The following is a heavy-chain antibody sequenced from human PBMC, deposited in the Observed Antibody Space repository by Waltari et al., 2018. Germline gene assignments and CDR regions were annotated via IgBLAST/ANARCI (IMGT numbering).Heavy chain of an antibody. J-gene: IGHJ4*02. D-gene: IGHD5-12*01. CDR3: ARDGYNSGYYFDY. CDR2: IYTSGST. Sequence: QVQLQESGPGLVKPSQTLSLPCTVSGGSISSGSYYWSWIRQPAGKGLEWIGRIYTSGSTNYNPSLKSRVTISVDTSKNQFSLKLSSVTAADTAVYYCARDGYNSGYYFDYWGQGTLVTVSS. V-gene: IGHV4-61*02. CDR1: GGSISSGSYY.